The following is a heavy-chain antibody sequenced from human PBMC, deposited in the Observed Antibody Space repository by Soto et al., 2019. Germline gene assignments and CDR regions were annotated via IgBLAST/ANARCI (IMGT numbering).Heavy chain of an antibody. CDR1: GGSISSYY. V-gene: IGHV4-59*01. J-gene: IGHJ6*02. Sequence: SETLSLTCTVSGGSISSYYWSWIRQPPGKGLEWIGYIYYSGSTNYNPSLKSRVTISVDTSKNQFSLKLSSVTAADTAVYYCARNIAARHFYYYYGMDVWGQGTTVTVSS. D-gene: IGHD6-6*01. CDR2: IYYSGST. CDR3: ARNIAARHFYYYYGMDV.